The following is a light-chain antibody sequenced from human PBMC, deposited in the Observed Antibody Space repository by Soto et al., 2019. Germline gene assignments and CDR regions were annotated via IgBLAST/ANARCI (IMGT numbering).Light chain of an antibody. CDR2: DAS. CDR3: QQYDNLPLT. J-gene: IGKJ4*01. CDR1: EDISNY. Sequence: DIPMTPYPSSLSASVGDRVTITCQASEDISNYLNWYQQKPGKAPKLLIYDASNLETGVPSRFSGRGSGTDFTFTISSLQPEDIVTYYCQQYDNLPLTFGGGTKVEIK. V-gene: IGKV1-33*01.